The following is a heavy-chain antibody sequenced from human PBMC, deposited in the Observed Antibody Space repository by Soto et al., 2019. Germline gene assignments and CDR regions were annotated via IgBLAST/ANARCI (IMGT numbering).Heavy chain of an antibody. CDR1: GFTFSDYY. D-gene: IGHD3-3*01. CDR3: ARIKLVEWFFINVDVYDMDV. Sequence: GGSLRLSCAASGFTFSDYYMSWIRQAPGKGLEWVSYISSNSSTIYYADSVEGRFTVSRDNARNSVYLQMDSLRDEDAAVYYCARIKLVEWFFINVDVYDMDVWGQGTPVTVSS. V-gene: IGHV3-11*04. J-gene: IGHJ6*02. CDR2: ISSNSSTI.